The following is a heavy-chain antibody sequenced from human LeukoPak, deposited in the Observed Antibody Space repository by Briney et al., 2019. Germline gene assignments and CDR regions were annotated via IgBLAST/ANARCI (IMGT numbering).Heavy chain of an antibody. Sequence: PGGSLRLSCAASGFTFSSYWMHWVRQAPGKGLVWVSRINSDGSSTSYADSVKGRFTISRDNAKNTLYLQMNSLRAEDTAVYYCARVSKPYYYDSSGYYPFDYWGQGTLVTVSS. CDR1: GFTFSSYW. J-gene: IGHJ4*02. V-gene: IGHV3-74*01. CDR2: INSDGSST. D-gene: IGHD3-22*01. CDR3: ARVSKPYYYDSSGYYPFDY.